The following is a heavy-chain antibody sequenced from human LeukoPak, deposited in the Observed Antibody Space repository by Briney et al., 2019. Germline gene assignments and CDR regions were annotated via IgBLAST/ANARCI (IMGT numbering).Heavy chain of an antibody. CDR2: IYSGGST. CDR1: GLTVSSNY. D-gene: IGHD3-22*01. J-gene: IGHJ3*02. CDR3: ARDAYYYDQVGAFDI. Sequence: GGSLRLSCAASGLTVSSNYMSWVRQAPGKGLEWVSVIYSGGSTYYADSVKGRFTISRDNSKNTLYLQMNSLRAEDTAVYYCARDAYYYDQVGAFDICGQGTMVTVSS. V-gene: IGHV3-66*02.